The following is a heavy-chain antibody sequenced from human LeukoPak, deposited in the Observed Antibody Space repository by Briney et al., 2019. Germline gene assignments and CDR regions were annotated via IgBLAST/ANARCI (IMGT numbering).Heavy chain of an antibody. Sequence: KTSETLSLTCTVSGFSISDEYWIWIRQAPGKGLEWMAYLYYDGSTNYNPSLKRRVITSFNTSKNKFSLKLSSVTAADTGVYYCVRLLAGCPGGSCLAHFDCWGQGMLVADSS. J-gene: IGHJ4*02. CDR2: LYYDGST. CDR3: VRLLAGCPGGSCLAHFDC. CDR1: GFSISDEY. D-gene: IGHD2-15*01. V-gene: IGHV4-59*08.